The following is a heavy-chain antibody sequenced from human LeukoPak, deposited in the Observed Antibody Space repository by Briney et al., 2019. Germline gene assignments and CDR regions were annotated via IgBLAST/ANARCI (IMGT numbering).Heavy chain of an antibody. Sequence: PGGSLRLSCAASGFTFSESWMSWVRQTPGKELEWVANINHEGGDICYVDSVKGRFTISRDNDKNSLYLQMSSLTAEDTAIYYCATYINWVAGDVWGQGTTVTVSS. CDR1: GFTFSESW. J-gene: IGHJ6*02. CDR3: ATYINWVAGDV. D-gene: IGHD1-1*01. CDR2: INHEGGDI. V-gene: IGHV3-7*01.